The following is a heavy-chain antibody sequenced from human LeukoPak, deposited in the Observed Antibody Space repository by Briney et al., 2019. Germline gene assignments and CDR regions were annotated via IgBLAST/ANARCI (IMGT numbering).Heavy chain of an antibody. CDR1: GFTFSSYG. V-gene: IGHV3-30*18. CDR2: ISYDGSNK. J-gene: IGHJ3*02. CDR3: AKGVHGDIYDAFDI. D-gene: IGHD2-15*01. Sequence: GGSLRLSCAASGFTFSSYGMRWVRQAPGKGLEWVAVISYDGSNKYYADSVKGRFTISRDNSKNTLYLQMNSLRAEDTAVYYCAKGVHGDIYDAFDIWGQGTMVTVSS.